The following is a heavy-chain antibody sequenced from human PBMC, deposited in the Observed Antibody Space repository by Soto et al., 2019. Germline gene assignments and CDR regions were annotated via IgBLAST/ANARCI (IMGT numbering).Heavy chain of an antibody. V-gene: IGHV3-21*01. CDR1: GFTFSSYS. D-gene: IGHD6-13*01. Sequence: NPGGSLRLSCAASGFTFSSYSMNWVRQAPGKGLEWVSSTSSSSSYIYYADSVKGRFTISRDNAKNSLYLQMNSLRADDTAVYYCARDRGQQLAHYGMDVWGQGTTVTVSS. CDR3: ARDRGQQLAHYGMDV. CDR2: TSSSSSYI. J-gene: IGHJ6*02.